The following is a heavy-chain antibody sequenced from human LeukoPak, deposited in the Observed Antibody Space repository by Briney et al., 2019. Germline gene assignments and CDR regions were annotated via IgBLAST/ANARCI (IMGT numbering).Heavy chain of an antibody. D-gene: IGHD2-15*01. CDR2: INTNGGST. CDR1: TFTSXY. CDR3: ARDRIRVGYFDY. Sequence: TFTSXYMXXXRQAPGXGLEXMGIINTNGGSTSYAQKFQGRVTITRETSTSTLYMELSSLRSEDTAVYYCARDRIRVGYFDYWGQGTLVTVSS. V-gene: IGHV1-46*01. J-gene: IGHJ4*02.